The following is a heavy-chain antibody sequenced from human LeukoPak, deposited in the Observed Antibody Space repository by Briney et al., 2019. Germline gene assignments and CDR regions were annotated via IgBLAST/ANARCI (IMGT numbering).Heavy chain of an antibody. CDR2: INHSGST. V-gene: IGHV4-34*01. Sequence: KTSETLSLTCAVYGGSFSGYYWSWIRQPPGKGLEWIGEINHSGSTNYNPSLKSRVTISVDTSKNQFSLKLSSVTAADTAVYFCARYARSSGWDGDAFDIWGQGTLVTVSS. J-gene: IGHJ3*02. CDR1: GGSFSGYY. CDR3: ARYARSSGWDGDAFDI. D-gene: IGHD6-19*01.